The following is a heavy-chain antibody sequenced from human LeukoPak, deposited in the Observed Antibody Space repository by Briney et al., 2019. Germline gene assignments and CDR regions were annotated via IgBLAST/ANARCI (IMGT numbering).Heavy chain of an antibody. D-gene: IGHD5-18*01. J-gene: IGHJ4*02. CDR2: INPNSGGT. CDR1: GYTFTGYY. Sequence: ASVKVSCKASGYTFTGYYMHWVRQAPGQGLEWMGWINPNSGGTNYAQKFQGRVTMTRDTSISTAYMELSRLRSDDTAVYYCARDTARVTPEYYLDYWGQGTLVTVSS. CDR3: ARDTARVTPEYYLDY. V-gene: IGHV1-2*02.